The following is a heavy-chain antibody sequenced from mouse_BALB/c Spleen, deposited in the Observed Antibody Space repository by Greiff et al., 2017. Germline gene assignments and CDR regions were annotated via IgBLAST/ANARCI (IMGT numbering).Heavy chain of an antibody. Sequence: EVKLVESGGGLVQPGGSLRLSCATSGFAFTDYYMSWVRQPPGKALEWLGFIRNKANGYTTEYSASVKGRFTISRDNSQSILYLQMNTLRAEDSATYYCARELRLWYFDVWGAGTTVTVSS. V-gene: IGHV7-3*02. CDR2: IRNKANGYTT. J-gene: IGHJ1*01. CDR3: ARELRLWYFDV. CDR1: GFAFTDYY. D-gene: IGHD1-2*01.